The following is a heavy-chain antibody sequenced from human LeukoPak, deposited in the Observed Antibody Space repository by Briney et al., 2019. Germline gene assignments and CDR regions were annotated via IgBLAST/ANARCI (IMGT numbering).Heavy chain of an antibody. J-gene: IGHJ4*02. CDR2: INGNDGST. Sequence: GASVKVSCKASGYTFDNFYIHWVRQAPGQGPEWMGWINGNDGSTKYAQKFQGRVTMTRVTAISTVYMDLSGLRPDDTAIYYCARDEGSTYNQLDFWGRGTLVTVSS. V-gene: IGHV1-2*02. D-gene: IGHD1-14*01. CDR3: ARDEGSTYNQLDF. CDR1: GYTFDNFY.